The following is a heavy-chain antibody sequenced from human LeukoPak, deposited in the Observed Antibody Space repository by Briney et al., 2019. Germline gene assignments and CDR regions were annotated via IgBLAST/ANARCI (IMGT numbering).Heavy chain of an antibody. Sequence: ASVKVSCKASGYTFTSYDINWVRQATGQGLEWMGWMNPNSGNTGYAQKFQGRVTITTDESTSTAYMELSSLRSEDTAVYYCARTGYYFDYWGQGTLVTVSS. CDR3: ARTGYYFDY. CDR2: MNPNSGNT. V-gene: IGHV1-8*01. J-gene: IGHJ4*02. CDR1: GYTFTSYD.